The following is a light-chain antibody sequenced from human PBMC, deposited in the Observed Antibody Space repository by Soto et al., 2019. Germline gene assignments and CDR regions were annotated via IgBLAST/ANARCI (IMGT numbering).Light chain of an antibody. Sequence: GRAPLSCRVSQCNSNSYLAWYQQKPGQAPRLLIYGASSRASGVPDRFSGSGSGTDFTLTISRLQSEDFAVYYCQQYNNWPWTFGQGTMVDI. J-gene: IGKJ1*01. CDR2: GAS. V-gene: IGKV3-20*01. CDR1: QCNSNSY. CDR3: QQYNNWPWT.